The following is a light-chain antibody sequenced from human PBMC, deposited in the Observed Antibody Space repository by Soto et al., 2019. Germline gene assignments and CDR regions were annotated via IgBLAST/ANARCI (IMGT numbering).Light chain of an antibody. J-gene: IGLJ3*02. V-gene: IGLV1-40*01. CDR1: SSNIGAGYD. CDR2: GNA. CDR3: QSYDSRLSGWV. Sequence: QSVLSQPPSVSGAPGQRVTISCTGSSSNIGAGYDVHWYQQLPGTAPKLLMYGNANRPSGVPDRFSGSKSGTSASLAITGLQAEDEANYYCQSYDSRLSGWVFGGGTKLTVL.